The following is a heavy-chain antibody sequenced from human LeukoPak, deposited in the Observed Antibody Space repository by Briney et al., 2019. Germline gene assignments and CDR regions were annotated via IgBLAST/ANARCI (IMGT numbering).Heavy chain of an antibody. J-gene: IGHJ4*02. V-gene: IGHV3-30*02. Sequence: HPGGSLRLSCAVSGFTFSSYGMHWVRQAPGKGLEWVAFIRYDGSNKYYADSVKGRFTISRDNSKNTLYLQMNSLRAEDTAVYYCATPDFYGDYLLWGQGTLVTVSS. CDR2: IRYDGSNK. CDR3: ATPDFYGDYLL. CDR1: GFTFSSYG. D-gene: IGHD4-17*01.